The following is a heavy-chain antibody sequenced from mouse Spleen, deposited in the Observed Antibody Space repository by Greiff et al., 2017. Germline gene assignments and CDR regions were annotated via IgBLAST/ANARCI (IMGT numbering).Heavy chain of an antibody. CDR1: GFNIKDDY. J-gene: IGHJ3*01. CDR2: IDPENGDT. D-gene: IGHD2-1*01. CDR3: TTPGNSAWFAY. Sequence: VQLKQSGAELVRPGASVKLSCTASGFNIKDDYMHWVKQRPEQGLEWIGWIDPENGDTEYASKFQGKATITADTSSNTAYLQLSSLTSEDTAVYYCTTPGNSAWFAYWGQGTLVTVSA. V-gene: IGHV14-4*01.